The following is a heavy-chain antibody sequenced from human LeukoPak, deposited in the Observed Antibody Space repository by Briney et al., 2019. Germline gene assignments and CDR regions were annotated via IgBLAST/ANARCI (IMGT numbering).Heavy chain of an antibody. CDR3: AKTGYCSGGNCLYFDN. V-gene: IGHV3-20*04. Sequence: GGSLTLSCAASGFTFDDYGMSWVRQAPGKGLEWVCGINWNGGSTGYADSVKGRFTISRDTAKNSLYLQMNSLRAEDTALYYCAKTGYCSGGNCLYFDNWGQGTLVTVSS. CDR1: GFTFDDYG. CDR2: INWNGGST. J-gene: IGHJ4*02. D-gene: IGHD2-15*01.